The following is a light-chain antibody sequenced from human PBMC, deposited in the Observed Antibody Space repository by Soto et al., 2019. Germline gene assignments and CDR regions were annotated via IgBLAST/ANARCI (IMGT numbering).Light chain of an antibody. CDR2: DTS. CDR3: LLSYSGARV. J-gene: IGLJ3*02. CDR1: TGAVTSGHY. Sequence: QTVVTQEHSLTVSPGGAVTLTSGSRTGAVTSGHYPSWFQQKPGQAPRTLIYDTSNKHSWTPARFSGSLLGGKAALTLSGAQPKDEAEYYCLLSYSGARVFGGGTKLTVL. V-gene: IGLV7-46*01.